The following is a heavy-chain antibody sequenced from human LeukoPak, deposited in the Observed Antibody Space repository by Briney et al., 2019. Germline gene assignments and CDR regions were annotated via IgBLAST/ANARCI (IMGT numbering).Heavy chain of an antibody. CDR2: MNPNRGNT. J-gene: IGHJ6*03. Sequence: ASVKVSCKASGYTFTSYDINWVRQATGQGLEWMGWMNPNRGNTGYAQKFQGRVTMTRNTSISTAYIELSSLRSEDTAVYYCARGETTAAPGYYYYMDVWGKGTTVTVSS. D-gene: IGHD1-14*01. CDR3: ARGETTAAPGYYYYMDV. V-gene: IGHV1-8*01. CDR1: GYTFTSYD.